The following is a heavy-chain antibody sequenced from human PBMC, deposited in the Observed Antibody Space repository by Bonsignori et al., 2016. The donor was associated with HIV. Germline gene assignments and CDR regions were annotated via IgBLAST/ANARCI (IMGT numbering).Heavy chain of an antibody. CDR3: ARHGPKEGIRYFDL. D-gene: IGHD2/OR15-2a*01. Sequence: WIRQPPGKGLEWIGSIYINIYTYDNPSLRGRVTISVDTSENQFSLKLRSVTAADTAVYYCARHGPKEGIRYFDLWGRGTLVTVSS. V-gene: IGHV4-38-2*01. CDR2: IYINIYT. J-gene: IGHJ2*01.